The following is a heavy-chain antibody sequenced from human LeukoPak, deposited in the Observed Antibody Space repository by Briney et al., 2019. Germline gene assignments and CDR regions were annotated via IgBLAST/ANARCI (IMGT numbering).Heavy chain of an antibody. CDR2: ISGSGGST. Sequence: PGGSLRLSCAASGFTVSNNYMSWVRQTPGKGLEWVSAISGSGGSTYYADSVKGRFTISRDNSKNTLYLQMNSLRAEDTAVYYCAKEGENYYYDSSPFDYWGQGTLVTVSS. CDR3: AKEGENYYYDSSPFDY. J-gene: IGHJ4*02. V-gene: IGHV3-23*01. CDR1: GFTVSNNY. D-gene: IGHD3-22*01.